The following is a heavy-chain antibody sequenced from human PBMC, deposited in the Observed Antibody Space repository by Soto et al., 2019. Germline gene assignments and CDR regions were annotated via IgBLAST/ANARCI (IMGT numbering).Heavy chain of an antibody. CDR3: AREETGTFDC. J-gene: IGHJ4*02. Sequence: QVQLVESGGGVVQPGRSLRLSCAASGSTFSSYAMHWVRQAPGKGLEWVAVIWYDGSNEDYADSVKGRFTISRDNSKKTLFLQMTSLRVEDTAVYYCAREETGTFDCWGQGTLVTVSS. CDR2: IWYDGSNE. CDR1: GSTFSSYA. D-gene: IGHD1-1*01. V-gene: IGHV3-33*01.